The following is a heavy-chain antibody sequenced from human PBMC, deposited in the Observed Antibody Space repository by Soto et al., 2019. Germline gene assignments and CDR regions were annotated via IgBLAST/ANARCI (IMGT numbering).Heavy chain of an antibody. Sequence: QVQLVQSGTEVRKPGASVKVSCRASGYTFTSYHISWVRQAPGQGLEWMGWISAYNGNTNYAQKLQGRVTMTTDTSASTAYMELRSLISDDTAGYYCARDSPPPREWGQGTLVTVSS. CDR1: GYTFTSYH. J-gene: IGHJ4*02. CDR2: ISAYNGNT. CDR3: ARDSPPPRE. V-gene: IGHV1-18*01.